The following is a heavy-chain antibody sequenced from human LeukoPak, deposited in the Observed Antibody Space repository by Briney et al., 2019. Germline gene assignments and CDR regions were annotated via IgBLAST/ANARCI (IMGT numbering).Heavy chain of an antibody. CDR3: TREYYYHSSGFDY. Sequence: GRSLRLSCTASGFTFGDYAMSWFRQAPGKGLQWVGYIRSKAYGATTEYAASVKGRFTISRDDPKSIAYLQMNSLKTEDTAVYYCTREYYYHSSGFDYWGQGTLVTVSS. D-gene: IGHD3-22*01. V-gene: IGHV3-49*03. CDR2: IRSKAYGATT. CDR1: GFTFGDYA. J-gene: IGHJ4*02.